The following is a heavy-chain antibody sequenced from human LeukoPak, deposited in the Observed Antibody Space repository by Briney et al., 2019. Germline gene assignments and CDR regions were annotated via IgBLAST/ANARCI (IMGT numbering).Heavy chain of an antibody. CDR1: GFTFSNFT. J-gene: IGHJ6*02. CDR3: ARDPGSLPAAIGYCYYGMDV. CDR2: ISSSSYI. V-gene: IGHV3-21*04. D-gene: IGHD2-2*02. Sequence: GGSLRLSCAASGFTFSNFTMNWVRQAPGKGLEWVSSISSSSYIYYADSVKGRFTISRDNAKNSLYLQMNSLRAEDAALYYCARDPGSLPAAIGYCYYGMDVWGQGTTVTVSS.